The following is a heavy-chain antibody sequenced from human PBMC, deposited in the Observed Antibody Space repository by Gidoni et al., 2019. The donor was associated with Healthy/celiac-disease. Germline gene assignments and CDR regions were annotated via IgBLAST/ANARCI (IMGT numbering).Heavy chain of an antibody. Sequence: QVQLVQSGAEVKKPGASVKVSCKASGYTFTSYDSNWGRQATGQGLEWMGWMNPNSGNTGYAQKFQGRVTMTRNTSISTAYMELSSLRSEDTAVYYCARRGYDFWSGYTNWYFDLWGRGTLVTVSS. CDR3: ARRGYDFWSGYTNWYFDL. D-gene: IGHD3-3*01. V-gene: IGHV1-8*01. J-gene: IGHJ2*01. CDR2: MNPNSGNT. CDR1: GYTFTSYD.